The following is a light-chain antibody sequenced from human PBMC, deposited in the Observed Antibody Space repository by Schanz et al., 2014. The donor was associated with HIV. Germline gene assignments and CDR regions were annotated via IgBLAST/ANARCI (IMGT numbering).Light chain of an antibody. CDR1: QSVDSN. CDR3: QQYGSSSET. Sequence: EIVLTQSPGTLSLSPGERATLSCRASQSVDSNLAWYQQKPGQTPRLLIYGASTRATGIPDRFSGSGSGTDFTLTISRLEPEDSAVYYCQQYGSSSETFGQGTKVEIK. CDR2: GAS. V-gene: IGKV3-20*01. J-gene: IGKJ1*01.